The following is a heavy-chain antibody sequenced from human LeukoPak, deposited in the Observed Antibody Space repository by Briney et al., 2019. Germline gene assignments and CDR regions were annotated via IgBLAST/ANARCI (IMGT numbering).Heavy chain of an antibody. CDR1: GFTFSSYG. CDR3: AKDRCSNGIGCYYYYMDV. D-gene: IGHD2-8*01. V-gene: IGHV3-30*18. J-gene: IGHJ6*03. Sequence: GGSLRLSCAASGFTFSSYGMHWVRQAPGKGLEWVAVISYDVGKKYYADSVKGRFTISRDNSKNTLYLQMNSLRAEDTAVYYCAKDRCSNGIGCYYYYMDVWGKGTTVTISS. CDR2: ISYDVGKK.